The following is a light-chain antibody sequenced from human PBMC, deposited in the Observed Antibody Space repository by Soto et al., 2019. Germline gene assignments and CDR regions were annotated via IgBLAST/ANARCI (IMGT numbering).Light chain of an antibody. CDR1: SSDVGGYNS. Sequence: QSALTQPPSASGSPGQSVTISCTGTSSDVGGYNSVSWYQHHPGKAPKLMIYEVSKRPSGVPDRFSGSKSANTASLTVSGLLAEDEADYYCSSYAGSTNYVFGTGTKLTVL. V-gene: IGLV2-8*01. CDR2: EVS. CDR3: SSYAGSTNYV. J-gene: IGLJ1*01.